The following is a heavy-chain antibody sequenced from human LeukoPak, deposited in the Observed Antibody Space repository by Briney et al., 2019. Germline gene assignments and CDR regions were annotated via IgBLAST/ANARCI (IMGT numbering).Heavy chain of an antibody. CDR1: GGSISSGGYY. J-gene: IGHJ6*03. CDR3: ARQDRTAYYYYYMDV. Sequence: KASETLSLTCTVSGGSISSGGYYWSWIRQPPGKGLEWIGYIYHSGSTYYNPSLKSRVTISVDRSKNQFSLKLSSVTAADTAVYYCARQDRTAYYYYYMDVWGKGTTVTVSS. CDR2: IYHSGST. V-gene: IGHV4-30-2*01. D-gene: IGHD2-21*02.